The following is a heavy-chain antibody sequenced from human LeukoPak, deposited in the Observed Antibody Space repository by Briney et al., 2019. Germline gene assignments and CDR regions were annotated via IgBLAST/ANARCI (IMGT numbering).Heavy chain of an antibody. CDR1: GFTFSSYA. CDR3: AKSPCSGGSCYSLFGWFDP. J-gene: IGHJ5*02. D-gene: IGHD2-15*01. V-gene: IGHV3-23*01. Sequence: GGSLRLSCAASGFTFSSYAMSWVRQAPGKGLEWVSAISGSGGSTYHADSVKGRFTISRDNSKNTLYLQMNSLRAEDTAVYYCAKSPCSGGSCYSLFGWFDPWGQGTLVTVSS. CDR2: ISGSGGST.